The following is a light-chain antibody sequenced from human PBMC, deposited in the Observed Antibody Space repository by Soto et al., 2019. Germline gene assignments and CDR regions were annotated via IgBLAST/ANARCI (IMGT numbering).Light chain of an antibody. CDR2: GNT. Sequence: QSVLTQPPSVSGAPGQRVTIFCTGSSSNIGADYHVHWYQQLPGTAPRLLIYGNTNRPSGVPRRFSASKSGTSASLAITGLQAEDEADYYCQSYDTSLRAYVFGTGTKLTVL. CDR1: SSNIGADYH. J-gene: IGLJ1*01. V-gene: IGLV1-40*01. CDR3: QSYDTSLRAYV.